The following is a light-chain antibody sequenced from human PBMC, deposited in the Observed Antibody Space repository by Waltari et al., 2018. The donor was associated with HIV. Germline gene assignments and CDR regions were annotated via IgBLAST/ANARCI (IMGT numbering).Light chain of an antibody. CDR2: YAS. J-gene: IGKJ1*01. Sequence: IVLTQSPDFQSVTQKEKVIITCRDRQSIRSNLHWYQQKPDQAPKLVIKYASQSFSGVPPRFSGSGFGTDFTLTINSLEAEDAATYYCHQGVDLPPTFGQGTKVEIK. CDR1: QSIRSN. V-gene: IGKV6-21*01. CDR3: HQGVDLPPT.